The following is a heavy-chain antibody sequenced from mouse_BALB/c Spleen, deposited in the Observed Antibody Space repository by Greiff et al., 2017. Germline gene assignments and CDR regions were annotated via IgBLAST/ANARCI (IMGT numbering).Heavy chain of an antibody. J-gene: IGHJ4*01. D-gene: IGHD2-10*02. CDR2: ILTGSGST. CDR1: GYTFSSYW. Sequence: LVESGAELMKPGASVKISCKATGYTFSSYWIEWVKQRPGHGLEWIGEILTGSGSTNYNEKFKGKATFTADTSSNTAYMQLSSLTSEDSAVYYCARRSFGYGNYDYAMDYWGQGTSVTVSS. CDR3: ARRSFGYGNYDYAMDY. V-gene: IGHV1-9*01.